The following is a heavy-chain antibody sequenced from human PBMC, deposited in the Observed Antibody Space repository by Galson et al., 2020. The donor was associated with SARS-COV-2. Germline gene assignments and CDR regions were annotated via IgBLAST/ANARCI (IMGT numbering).Heavy chain of an antibody. CDR3: ARDSSVGATPSYYFDY. CDR1: GGSFSGYY. V-gene: IGHV4-34*01. Sequence: SQASETLSLTCAVYGGSFSGYYCSWIRQPPGKGLEWLGEINHCGSTNYNPSLKSRVTISADTSKNQFSLKLSSVTAADTAVYYCARDSSVGATPSYYFDYWGQGTLVTVSS. J-gene: IGHJ4*02. D-gene: IGHD1-26*01. CDR2: INHCGST.